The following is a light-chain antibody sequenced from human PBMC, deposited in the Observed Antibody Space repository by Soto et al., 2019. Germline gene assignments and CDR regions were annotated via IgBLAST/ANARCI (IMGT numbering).Light chain of an antibody. Sequence: DIQMTQSPSTLAASLGDRVTITCRASQSISSWLAWYQQKPGKAPKLLIYHASSLESGVPSRFRGSGSGTEFTLTISSLQPDDFAPYYCQQYNSSSRTFGQGTKVDIK. J-gene: IGKJ1*01. CDR3: QQYNSSSRT. CDR1: QSISSW. CDR2: HAS. V-gene: IGKV1-5*01.